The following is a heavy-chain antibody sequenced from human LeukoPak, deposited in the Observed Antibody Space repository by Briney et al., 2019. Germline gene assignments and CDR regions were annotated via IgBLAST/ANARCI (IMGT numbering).Heavy chain of an antibody. CDR2: IKEDGSQK. CDR3: AKDEVGGHFEY. D-gene: IGHD1-26*01. Sequence: GGSLRLSCAASGFTFRSYWMSRVRQAPGKGLEWVAKIKEDGSQKYYVDSVKGRFTISRDNAKNSLYLQMNSLRAEDTAVYYCAKDEVGGHFEYWGQGTLVTVSS. J-gene: IGHJ4*02. CDR1: GFTFRSYW. V-gene: IGHV3-7*01.